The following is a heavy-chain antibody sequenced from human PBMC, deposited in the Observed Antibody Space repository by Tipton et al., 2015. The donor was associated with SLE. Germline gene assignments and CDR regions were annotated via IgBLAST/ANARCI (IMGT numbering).Heavy chain of an antibody. CDR2: IYHSGST. V-gene: IGHV4-38-2*01. D-gene: IGHD6-6*01. J-gene: IGHJ5*02. CDR1: GYSISSGYY. CDR3: ARQSIAARPGPDGWFDP. Sequence: PGLVKPSETLSLTCAVSGYSISSGYYWGWIRQPPGKGLEWIGSIYHSGSTYYNPSLKSRVTISVDTSKNQFSLKLSSVTAADTAVYYCARQSIAARPGPDGWFDPWGQGTLVTVSS.